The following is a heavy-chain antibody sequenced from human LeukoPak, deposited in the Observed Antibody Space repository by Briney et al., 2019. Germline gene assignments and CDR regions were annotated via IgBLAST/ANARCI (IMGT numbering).Heavy chain of an antibody. Sequence: SETLSLTCTVSGASISSNYWSWLRQPPGRRPEWIGYIHSSGTTKYNPSLQSRVTISIDTSKNQFSLKLTSMTAADTAVYFCARLLPSRPDYYFDYWGQGTLVTVSS. J-gene: IGHJ4*02. D-gene: IGHD6-6*01. CDR1: GASISSNY. CDR3: ARLLPSRPDYYFDY. V-gene: IGHV4-4*09. CDR2: IHSSGTT.